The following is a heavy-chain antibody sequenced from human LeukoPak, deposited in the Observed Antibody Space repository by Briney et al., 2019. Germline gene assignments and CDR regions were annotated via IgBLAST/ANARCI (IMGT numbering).Heavy chain of an antibody. V-gene: IGHV4-59*08. CDR1: GGSISSYY. CDR2: IYYSGST. Sequence: SSETLSLTCTVSGGSISSYYWSWIRQPPGKGLEWIGYIYYSGSTNYNPSLKSRVTISVDTSKNQFSLKLSSLTAADTAVYYCARRDDSSGYHKIFGYWGPGTLVTVSS. CDR3: ARRDDSSGYHKIFGY. J-gene: IGHJ4*02. D-gene: IGHD3-22*01.